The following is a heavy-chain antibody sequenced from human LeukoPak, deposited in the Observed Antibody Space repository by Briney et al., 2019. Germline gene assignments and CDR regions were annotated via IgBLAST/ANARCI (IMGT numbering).Heavy chain of an antibody. CDR3: AGVAIFGVVHENWFDP. V-gene: IGHV4-31*03. D-gene: IGHD3-3*01. CDR1: GGSIRSDNYY. CDR2: IHFSGRT. Sequence: NSSETLSLTCTVSGGSIRSDNYYWSWIRQHPGKGLEWVGYIHFSGRTYYSPSLRSRVSMSVDTSKNQFSLNLTSVTAADTAVYHCAGVAIFGVVHENWFDPWGQGILVTVSS. J-gene: IGHJ5*02.